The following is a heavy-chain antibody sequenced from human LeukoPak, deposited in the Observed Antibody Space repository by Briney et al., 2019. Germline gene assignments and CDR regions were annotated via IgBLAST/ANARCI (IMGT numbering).Heavy chain of an antibody. CDR1: GFTFSNAW. D-gene: IGHD3-22*01. CDR2: IKSKTDGGTT. CDR3: TTGPALYYYDSSADY. Sequence: GGSLRLSCAASGFTFSNAWMSWVRQAPGKGLEWVGRIKSKTDGGTTDYAAPVKGRFTISRDDSKNTLYLQMNSLKTEDTAVYYCTTGPALYYYDSSADYWGQGTPVTVSS. J-gene: IGHJ4*02. V-gene: IGHV3-15*01.